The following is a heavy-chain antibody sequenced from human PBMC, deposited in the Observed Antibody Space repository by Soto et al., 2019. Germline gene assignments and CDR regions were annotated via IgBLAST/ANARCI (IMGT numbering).Heavy chain of an antibody. D-gene: IGHD2-2*01. CDR2: IYWDDDK. Sequence: QITLKESGPTLVKPTQTLTLTCTFSGFSLSTSGVRVGWIRQPPGKALEWLALIYWDDDKRYSPSLKSRLTSTKDTSKNQVVLTMTNMDPVDTATYYCAHSRWVYCSTTSCPYYFDCWGQGTLVTVSS. CDR3: AHSRWVYCSTTSCPYYFDC. CDR1: GFSLSTSGVR. V-gene: IGHV2-5*02. J-gene: IGHJ4*02.